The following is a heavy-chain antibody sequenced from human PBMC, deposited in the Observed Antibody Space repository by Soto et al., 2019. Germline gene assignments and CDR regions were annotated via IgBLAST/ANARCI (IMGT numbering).Heavy chain of an antibody. D-gene: IGHD2-21*02. Sequence: SVKVSCKASGGTFSSYTISWVRQAPGQGLEWMGRIIPILGIANYAQKFQGRVTITADKSTSTAYMELSSLRSEDTAVYYCARSRDAGMTHFDYWGQGTLVTVSS. CDR3: ARSRDAGMTHFDY. V-gene: IGHV1-69*02. J-gene: IGHJ4*02. CDR2: IIPILGIA. CDR1: GGTFSSYT.